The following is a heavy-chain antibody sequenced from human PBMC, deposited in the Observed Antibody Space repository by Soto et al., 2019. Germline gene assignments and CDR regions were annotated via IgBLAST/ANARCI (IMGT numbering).Heavy chain of an antibody. CDR2: IYYSGST. CDR1: GGSISSGGYY. V-gene: IGHV4-31*03. Sequence: SETLSLTCTVSGGSISSGGYYWSWIRQHPGKGLEWIGYIYYSGSTYYNPSLKSRVTISVDTSKNQFSLKLSSVTAADTAVYYCAREGDNWNYFDYWGQGTLVTVSS. J-gene: IGHJ4*02. D-gene: IGHD1-20*01. CDR3: AREGDNWNYFDY.